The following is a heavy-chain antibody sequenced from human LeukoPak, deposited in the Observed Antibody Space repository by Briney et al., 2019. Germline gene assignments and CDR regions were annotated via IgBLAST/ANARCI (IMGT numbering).Heavy chain of an antibody. J-gene: IGHJ4*02. V-gene: IGHV3-23*01. D-gene: IGHD4-17*01. CDR2: ISGSGGST. CDR3: AKARDGDFLFDY. CDR1: GFTFSSYA. Sequence: GGSLRLSCAASGFTFSSYAMSWVRQAPGKGLGWVSAISGSGGSTYFADSVKGRFTISRDNSKNTLYLQMNSLRAEDTAVYYCAKARDGDFLFDYWGQGTLVTVSS.